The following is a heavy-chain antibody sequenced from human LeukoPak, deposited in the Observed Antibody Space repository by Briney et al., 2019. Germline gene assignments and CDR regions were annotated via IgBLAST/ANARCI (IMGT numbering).Heavy chain of an antibody. D-gene: IGHD6-13*01. V-gene: IGHV3-30*18. CDR3: AKDPAAAGSSSATT. CDR1: GFTFSSYG. CDR2: ISYDGSNK. Sequence: GGSLRLFCAASGFTFSSYGMHWVRQAPGKGLEWVAVISYDGSNKYYADSVKGRFTISRDNSKNTLYLQMNSLRAEDTAVYYCAKDPAAAGSSSATTWGQGTLVTVSS. J-gene: IGHJ5*02.